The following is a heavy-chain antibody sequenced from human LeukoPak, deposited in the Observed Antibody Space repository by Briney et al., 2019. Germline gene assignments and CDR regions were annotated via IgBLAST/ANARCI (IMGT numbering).Heavy chain of an antibody. J-gene: IGHJ4*02. Sequence: GGSLRLSCAASGFTFSSYAMSWVRQAPGKGLEWVANIKQDGSEKYYVDSVKGRFTISRDNAKNSLYLQMNSLRAEDTAVYYCARDRIAARRTGESDYWGQGILVTVSS. D-gene: IGHD6-6*01. V-gene: IGHV3-7*01. CDR2: IKQDGSEK. CDR3: ARDRIAARRTGESDY. CDR1: GFTFSSYA.